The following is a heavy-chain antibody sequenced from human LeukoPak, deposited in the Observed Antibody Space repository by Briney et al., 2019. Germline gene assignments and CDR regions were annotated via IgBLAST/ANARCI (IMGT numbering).Heavy chain of an antibody. CDR1: GFTFDNYR. D-gene: IGHD1-26*01. Sequence: GSLRLSCAASGFTFDNYRMSWVRQAPGKGLEWVSTVNADGGNTYYAGSVKGRFTISRDNSKSTLILQMNSLRVEDTALNYCTKRVKYGGTWDHFADWGQGTLVTVSS. J-gene: IGHJ4*02. CDR3: TKRVKYGGTWDHFAD. V-gene: IGHV3-23*01. CDR2: VNADGGNT.